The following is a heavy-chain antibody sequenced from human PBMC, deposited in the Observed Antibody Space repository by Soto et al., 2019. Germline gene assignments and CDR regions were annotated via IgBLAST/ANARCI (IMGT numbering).Heavy chain of an antibody. CDR2: INPSGGST. CDR1: GYTFTSNY. CDR3: ARVAWVSSSWYDPLALGYYYGMDV. V-gene: IGHV1-46*01. J-gene: IGHJ6*02. D-gene: IGHD6-13*01. Sequence: GTSVKVSCKASGYTFTSNYMNWVRHAPGQGLEKKGIINPSGGSTSYAQKFQSRVTMTRDTSTSTVYMELSSLRSEDTAVYYCARVAWVSSSWYDPLALGYYYGMDVWGQGTTVTVSS.